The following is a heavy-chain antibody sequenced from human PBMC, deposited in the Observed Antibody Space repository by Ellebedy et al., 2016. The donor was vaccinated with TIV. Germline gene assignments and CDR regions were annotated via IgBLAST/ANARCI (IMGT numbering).Heavy chain of an antibody. Sequence: GESLKISCAASGFTFSSYWMHWVRQAPGKGLVWVSRINSDGSSTSYADSVKGRFTISRDNAKNSLYLQMNSLRAEDTALYYCARGRLSYQYSSSSRSYYYYAMDVWGQGTTVTVSS. CDR2: INSDGSST. V-gene: IGHV3-74*01. CDR3: ARGRLSYQYSSSSRSYYYYAMDV. J-gene: IGHJ6*02. CDR1: GFTFSSYW. D-gene: IGHD6-6*01.